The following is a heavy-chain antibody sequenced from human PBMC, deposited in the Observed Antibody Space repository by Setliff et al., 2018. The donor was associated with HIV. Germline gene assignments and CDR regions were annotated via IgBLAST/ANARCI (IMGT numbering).Heavy chain of an antibody. CDR3: VRQGSSGYYDS. J-gene: IGHJ5*02. CDR2: IRSTRFGGTT. Sequence: GESLTISCATSGFTFGDHTMTWVRQAPGRGLEWVGLIRSTRFGGTTQYAASVKGRFTISRDDSKSIAYLQMNSLKAEDTGVYYCVRQGSSGYYDSWGQGALVSVST. V-gene: IGHV3-49*04. CDR1: GFTFGDHT. D-gene: IGHD3-22*01.